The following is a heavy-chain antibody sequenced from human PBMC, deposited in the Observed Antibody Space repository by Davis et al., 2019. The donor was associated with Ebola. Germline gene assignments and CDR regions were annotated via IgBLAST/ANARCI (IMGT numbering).Heavy chain of an antibody. J-gene: IGHJ5*02. V-gene: IGHV2-5*02. CDR1: GFSLRTTGLG. D-gene: IGHD4-17*01. Sequence: SGPTLVKPTQTLTLTCTFSGFSLRTTGLGVGWFRQSPGEALEWLALVYWDDDKRYSPSLRSRLTITKDTSKNQVVLSMTNMDPVDTATYYCAHKAYGSLSNWFGPWGQGTLVTVSS. CDR2: VYWDDDK. CDR3: AHKAYGSLSNWFGP.